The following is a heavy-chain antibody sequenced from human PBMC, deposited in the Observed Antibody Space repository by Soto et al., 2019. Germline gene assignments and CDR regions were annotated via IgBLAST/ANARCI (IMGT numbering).Heavy chain of an antibody. CDR3: ARAVGMTTVNLDY. D-gene: IGHD1-26*01. Sequence: GGSLRLSCAASGFTFSTYGMHWVRQAPGKGLEWVAVTSFDGSDKYNADSVKGRFTISRDNSKNTLYLQMSSLRPEDTGVYFCARAVGMTTVNLDYWGQGTLVTVSS. CDR2: TSFDGSDK. J-gene: IGHJ4*02. CDR1: GFTFSTYG. V-gene: IGHV3-30*03.